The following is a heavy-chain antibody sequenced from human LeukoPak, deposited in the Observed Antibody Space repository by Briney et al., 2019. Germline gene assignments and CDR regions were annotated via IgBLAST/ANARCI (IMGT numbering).Heavy chain of an antibody. D-gene: IGHD6-13*01. CDR2: IIPILGIA. J-gene: IGHJ4*02. CDR1: GVTFSSYA. Sequence: GASVKVSCKASGVTFSSYAISWVRQAPGQGLEWMGRIIPILGIANYAQKFQGRVTITADKSTSTAYMELSSLRSEDTAVYYCARPGSIAAAGTAPLGYWGQGTLVTVSS. V-gene: IGHV1-69*04. CDR3: ARPGSIAAAGTAPLGY.